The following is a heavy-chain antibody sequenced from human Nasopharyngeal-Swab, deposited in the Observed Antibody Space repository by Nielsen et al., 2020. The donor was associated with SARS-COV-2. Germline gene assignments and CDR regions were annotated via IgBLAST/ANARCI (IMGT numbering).Heavy chain of an antibody. D-gene: IGHD6-6*01. Sequence: VRQMPGKGLALVGIIYPGDSDTRYSPSFQGQVHIPADKPISTAYLQWSSLKASDTAMYYCARHVWTRSSSWYYYYGMDVWGQGTTVTVSS. J-gene: IGHJ6*02. CDR3: ARHVWTRSSSWYYYYGMDV. V-gene: IGHV5-51*01. CDR2: IYPGDSDT.